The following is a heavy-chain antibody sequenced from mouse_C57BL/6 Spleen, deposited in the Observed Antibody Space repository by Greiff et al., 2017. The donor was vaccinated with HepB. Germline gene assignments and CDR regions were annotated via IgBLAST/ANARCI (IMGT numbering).Heavy chain of an antibody. Sequence: VQLKESGPGLVKPSQSLSLTCSVTGYSITSGYYWNWIRQFPGNKLEWMGYISYDGSNNYNPSLKNRISITRDTSKNQFFLKLNSVTTEDTATYYCARDYDYDGYYFDYWGQGTTLTVSS. J-gene: IGHJ2*01. V-gene: IGHV3-6*01. CDR1: GYSITSGYY. CDR2: ISYDGSN. CDR3: ARDYDYDGYYFDY. D-gene: IGHD2-4*01.